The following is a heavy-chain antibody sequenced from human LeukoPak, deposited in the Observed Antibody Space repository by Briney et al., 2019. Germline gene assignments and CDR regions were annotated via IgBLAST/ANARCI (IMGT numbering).Heavy chain of an antibody. CDR2: ISSSSSYI. CDR1: GFIFSSYS. J-gene: IGHJ6*02. V-gene: IGHV3-21*01. D-gene: IGHD6-19*01. Sequence: GGSLRLSCAASGFIFSSYSMNWVRQAPGKGLKCISSISSSSSYIYYADSVKGRFTISRDNAKNSLYLQMNSLRAGDTAVYYCATAGRLPNSSGWYYYGMDGCGQGTTVT. CDR3: ATAGRLPNSSGWYYYGMDG.